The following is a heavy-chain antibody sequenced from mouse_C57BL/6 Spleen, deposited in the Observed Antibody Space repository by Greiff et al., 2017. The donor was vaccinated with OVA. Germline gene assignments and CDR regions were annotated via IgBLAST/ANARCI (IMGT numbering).Heavy chain of an antibody. CDR3: ARRYYEDYFDY. Sequence: QVQLQQPGAELVMPGASVKLSCKASGYTFTSYWMHWVKQRPGQGLEWIGEIDPSDSYTNYNQKFKGKSTLTVDKSSSTAYMQLSSLTSEDSAVYYCARRYYEDYFDYWGQGTTLTVSS. D-gene: IGHD2-4*01. V-gene: IGHV1-69*01. J-gene: IGHJ2*01. CDR1: GYTFTSYW. CDR2: IDPSDSYT.